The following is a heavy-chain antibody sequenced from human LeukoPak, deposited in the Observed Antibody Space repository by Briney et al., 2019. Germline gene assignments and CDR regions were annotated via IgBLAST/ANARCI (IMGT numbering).Heavy chain of an antibody. Sequence: GGSLRLSCAASGFTFSSYAMSWVRQAPGKGLEWVSVISGSGGSTYYADSVKGRFTISRDNTKNTLYLQMNSLRAEDTAVYYCAKDQGSGWYYFDYWGQGTLVTVSS. CDR2: ISGSGGST. CDR1: GFTFSSYA. J-gene: IGHJ4*02. CDR3: AKDQGSGWYYFDY. D-gene: IGHD6-19*01. V-gene: IGHV3-23*01.